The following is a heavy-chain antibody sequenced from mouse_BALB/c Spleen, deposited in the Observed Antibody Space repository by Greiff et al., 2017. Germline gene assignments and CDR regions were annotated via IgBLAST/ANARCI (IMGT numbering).Heavy chain of an antibody. CDR1: GFNIKDTY. J-gene: IGHJ2*01. Sequence: EVQLQESGAELVKPGASVKLSCTASGFNIKDTYMHWVKQRPEQGLEWIGRIDPANGNTKYDPKFQGKATITADTSSNTAYLQLSSLTSEDTAVYYCARSRTGNYFDYWGQGTTLTVSS. V-gene: IGHV14-3*02. CDR2: IDPANGNT. D-gene: IGHD4-1*01. CDR3: ARSRTGNYFDY.